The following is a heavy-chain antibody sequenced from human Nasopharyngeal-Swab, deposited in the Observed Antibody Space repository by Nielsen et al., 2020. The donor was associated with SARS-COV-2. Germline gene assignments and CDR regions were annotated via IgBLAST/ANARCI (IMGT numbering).Heavy chain of an antibody. D-gene: IGHD6-13*01. CDR3: ARTAGYYYMDV. CDR2: ISATGNTV. Sequence: GESLKISCAASGFTFSDYYMTWVRQAPGKGLDWVSYISATGNTVYYADSVKGRFTISRDNAKNSLYLQMNSLRAEDTAVYYCARTAGYYYMDVWGKGTTVTVSS. J-gene: IGHJ6*03. CDR1: GFTFSDYY. V-gene: IGHV3-11*04.